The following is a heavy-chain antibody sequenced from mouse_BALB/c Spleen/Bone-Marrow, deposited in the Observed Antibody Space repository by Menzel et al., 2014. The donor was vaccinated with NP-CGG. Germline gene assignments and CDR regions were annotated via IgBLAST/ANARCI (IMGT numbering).Heavy chain of an antibody. V-gene: IGHV5-6-5*01. CDR2: ITRGGNT. D-gene: IGHD1-1*01. CDR3: ARGEIYYSGSTHYFDY. CDR1: GFTFSSYA. Sequence: EVMLVESGGGLVKPGGSLKLSCAASGFTFSSYAMSWVRQTPEKRLEWVASITRGGNTYYPDSVKGRFTISRDNARDILYLQMSSLRSEDTAMYYCARGEIYYSGSTHYFDYWGQGTTLTVSS. J-gene: IGHJ2*01.